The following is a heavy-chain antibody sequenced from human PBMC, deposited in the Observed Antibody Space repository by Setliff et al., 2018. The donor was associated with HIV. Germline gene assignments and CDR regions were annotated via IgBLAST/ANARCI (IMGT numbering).Heavy chain of an antibody. V-gene: IGHV4-39*01. J-gene: IGHJ6*03. D-gene: IGHD3-3*01. CDR2: FYYNGDS. CDR3: ARGGSYRFWSGYRYYYYYMDL. Sequence: SETLSLTCTVSGDSVNDRSYFWGWIRQPPGKGLEWIGTFYYNGDSRYNPSLKSRVTISVDTSKNQFSLNLNSVTAADTAVYYCARGGSYRFWSGYRYYYYYMDLWGKGTTVTVSS. CDR1: GDSVNDRSYF.